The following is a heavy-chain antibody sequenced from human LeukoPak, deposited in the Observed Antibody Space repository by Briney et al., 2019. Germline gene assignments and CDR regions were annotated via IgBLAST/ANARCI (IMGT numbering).Heavy chain of an antibody. CDR2: IYYTGST. Sequence: KPSETLSLTCTVSGVSISTYYWSWIRQPPGKGLEWIGYIYYTGSTNYNPSLKSRVTLSVDTSKNQFSLKLSSVTAADTAVYYCARRDALRDAFDIWGQGTMVTVSS. CDR3: ARRDALRDAFDI. V-gene: IGHV4-59*08. D-gene: IGHD2-21*02. J-gene: IGHJ3*02. CDR1: GVSISTYY.